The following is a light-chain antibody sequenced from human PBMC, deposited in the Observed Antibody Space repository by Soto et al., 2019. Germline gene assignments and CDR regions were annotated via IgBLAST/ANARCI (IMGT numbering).Light chain of an antibody. CDR3: QQYKNWRT. Sequence: IVMTQSPATLSVSPGERATLSCRASQSIDNRLAWYQQRPGRAPRLLIYGASTRATGIPARFSGSGSGTEFTLTISGLQSEDFGVYYCQQYKNWRTFGQGTKVDIK. CDR1: QSIDNR. V-gene: IGKV3-15*01. CDR2: GAS. J-gene: IGKJ1*01.